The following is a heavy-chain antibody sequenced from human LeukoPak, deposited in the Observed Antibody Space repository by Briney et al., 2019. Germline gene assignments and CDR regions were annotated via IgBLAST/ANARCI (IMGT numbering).Heavy chain of an antibody. J-gene: IGHJ4*02. Sequence: PGGSLRLSCAASEFTFSSYSMNWVRQAPGKGLEWVSSISSSSSYIYYADSVKGRFTISRDNAKNSLYLQMNSLRAEDTAVYYCARDWVDYDLYYFDYWGQGTLVTVSS. V-gene: IGHV3-21*01. CDR1: EFTFSSYS. D-gene: IGHD3-22*01. CDR2: ISSSSSYI. CDR3: ARDWVDYDLYYFDY.